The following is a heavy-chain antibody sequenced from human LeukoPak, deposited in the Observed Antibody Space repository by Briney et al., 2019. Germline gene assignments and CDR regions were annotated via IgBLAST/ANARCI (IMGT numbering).Heavy chain of an antibody. CDR3: ARVYCSSTSCYTNYYYYGMDV. CDR1: GFTFSSYS. Sequence: GGSLRLSCAASGFTFSSYSMNWVRQAPGKGLEWVSYISSSSSTIYYADSVKGRFTISRDNSKNTLYLQMNSLRAEDTAVYYCARVYCSSTSCYTNYYYYGMDVWGQGTTVTVSS. D-gene: IGHD2-2*02. CDR2: ISSSSSTI. J-gene: IGHJ6*02. V-gene: IGHV3-48*01.